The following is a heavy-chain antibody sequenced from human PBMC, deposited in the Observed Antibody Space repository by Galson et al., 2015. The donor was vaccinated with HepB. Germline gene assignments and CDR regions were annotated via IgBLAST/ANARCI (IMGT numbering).Heavy chain of an antibody. V-gene: IGHV4-39*01. CDR1: GGSISSSSYY. Sequence: ETLSLTCTVSGGSISSSSYYWGWIRQPPGKGLEWIGSIYYSGSTYYNPSLKSRVTISVDTSKNQFSLKLSSVTAADTAVYYCARREEDWFDPWGQGTLVTVSS. J-gene: IGHJ5*02. CDR3: ARREEDWFDP. CDR2: IYYSGST.